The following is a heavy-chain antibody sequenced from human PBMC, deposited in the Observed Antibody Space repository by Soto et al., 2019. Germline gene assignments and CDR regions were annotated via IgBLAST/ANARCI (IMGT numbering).Heavy chain of an antibody. J-gene: IGHJ4*02. CDR3: GRGASGSYRLDY. Sequence: EVQLVESGGGLVQPGGSLRLSCAASGFTFSSSWMHWVRQAPGKGLVWVSRINSDGSSTNYADSVKGQFTISRDNAKNTLYLQMNSLRAEDTAVYYCGRGASGSYRLDYWGQGTLVTVSS. CDR1: GFTFSSSW. V-gene: IGHV3-74*01. D-gene: IGHD3-10*01. CDR2: INSDGSST.